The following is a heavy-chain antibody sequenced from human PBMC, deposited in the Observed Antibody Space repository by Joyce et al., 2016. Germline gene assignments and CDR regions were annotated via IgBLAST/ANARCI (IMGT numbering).Heavy chain of an antibody. D-gene: IGHD3-3*02. CDR3: ASQYQHRYYYYGMDV. Sequence: EVQLVESGGGLIQPGGSLRLSCAASGFTVSGNYMSWVRQAPGKGLGWVSVIYSGGSTYCADSVKGRFTISRDNSKNTLDLQMNSLRAEDTAVYYCASQYQHRYYYYGMDVWGQGTTVTVSS. CDR2: IYSGGST. J-gene: IGHJ6*02. CDR1: GFTVSGNY. V-gene: IGHV3-53*01.